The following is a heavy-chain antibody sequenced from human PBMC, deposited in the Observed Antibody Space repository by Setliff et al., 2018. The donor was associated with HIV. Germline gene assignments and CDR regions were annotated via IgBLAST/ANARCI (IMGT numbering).Heavy chain of an antibody. D-gene: IGHD2-8*01. CDR2: IIPIFDTP. V-gene: IGHV1-69*05. CDR1: GYTFTNFG. Sequence: GASVKVSCKASGYTFTNFGIGWVRQAPGQGLEWIGGIIPIFDTPHYAQNFQGRVAITTDESTSTAYMELSSLRSEDTAVYYCAKSGPRRNNGYQLSVRTWGMDVWGQGTTVTVSS. CDR3: AKSGPRRNNGYQLSVRTWGMDV. J-gene: IGHJ6*02.